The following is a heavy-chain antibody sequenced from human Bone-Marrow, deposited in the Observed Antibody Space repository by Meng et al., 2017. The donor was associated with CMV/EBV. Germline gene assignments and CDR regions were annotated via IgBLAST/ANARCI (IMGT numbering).Heavy chain of an antibody. V-gene: IGHV4-39*07. CDR3: ARGSGVVVPAAMDY. J-gene: IGHJ4*02. CDR1: DGSTSSSSYY. Sequence: SEPLSLTCPVSDGSTSSSSYYWGWIRQPPGKGLECIGSIYYSGSTYYNQSLKSRVTISVDTSKNQFSLKLSSVTSADTAVYYCARGSGVVVPAAMDYWGQGTLVTVSS. CDR2: IYYSGST. D-gene: IGHD2-2*01.